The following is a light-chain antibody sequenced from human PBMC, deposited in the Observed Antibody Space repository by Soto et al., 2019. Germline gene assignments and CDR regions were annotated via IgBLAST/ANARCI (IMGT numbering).Light chain of an antibody. V-gene: IGKV3-20*01. CDR3: QQFGSSPLLT. Sequence: EIVLTQSPATLSLSPGERATLSCRASQSVTSYLDWYQQKPGQAPRLLIYDASNRATGIPARFTGSGSGADFTLAISRLEPEDFAVYYCQQFGSSPLLTFGGGTKV. J-gene: IGKJ4*01. CDR2: DAS. CDR1: QSVTSY.